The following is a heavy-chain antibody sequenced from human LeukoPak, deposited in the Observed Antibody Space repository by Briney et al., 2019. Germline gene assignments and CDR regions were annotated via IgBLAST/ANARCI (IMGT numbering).Heavy chain of an antibody. CDR1: GYTSSDYG. V-gene: IGHV1-18*01. CDR2: ISTNNGNT. D-gene: IGHD1-1*01. Sequence: ASVKVSCKSSGYTSSDYGISWVRQAPGQGLEWMGSISTNNGNTNYAQQFQGRVTMTTDTSTSTAYMELRSLKADDTAVYYCARDGPGSIGTTARFDPCGQGTLVTVSS. J-gene: IGHJ5*02. CDR3: ARDGPGSIGTTARFDP.